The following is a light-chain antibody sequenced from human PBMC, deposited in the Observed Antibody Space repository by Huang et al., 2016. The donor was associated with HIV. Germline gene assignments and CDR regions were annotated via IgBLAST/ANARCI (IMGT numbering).Light chain of an antibody. Sequence: VMMSQSPATLAASPGERVTLSCGASQSVNTNLAWYQQKPGHPPRLLIYAASTRAAGVAGRFAGSGAGTECTLTIDSRQSDDFAVYYCQQYNKWPPEYTFGQGTRLEIK. V-gene: IGKV3-15*01. J-gene: IGKJ2*01. CDR1: QSVNTN. CDR3: QQYNKWPPEYT. CDR2: AAS.